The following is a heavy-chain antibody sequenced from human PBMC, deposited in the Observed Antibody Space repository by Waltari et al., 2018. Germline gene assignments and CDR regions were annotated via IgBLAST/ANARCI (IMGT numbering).Heavy chain of an antibody. Sequence: QVQLQESGPGLVKPSQTLSLTCTVSGGSISSGDYYWSWIRQPPGKGLEWIGYIYYSGSTYSNPSLKSRVTISVDTSKNQCSLKLSSVTAADTAVYYCARGGGHIVSEDVGYYYMDVWGKGTTVTISS. CDR3: ARGGGHIVSEDVGYYYMDV. D-gene: IGHD2-21*01. J-gene: IGHJ6*03. CDR2: IYYSGST. CDR1: GGSISSGDYY. V-gene: IGHV4-30-4*08.